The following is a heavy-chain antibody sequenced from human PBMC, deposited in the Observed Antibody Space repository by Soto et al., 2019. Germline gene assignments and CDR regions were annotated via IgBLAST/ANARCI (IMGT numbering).Heavy chain of an antibody. V-gene: IGHV3-23*01. CDR1: GFSFSTYS. J-gene: IGHJ4*02. CDR2: LSGGGSNT. Sequence: PGGSLRLSCAASGFSFSTYSMAWVRQTPGKGLAWVSGLSGGGSNTFYADSVQGRFTISVDNSKNTVHLQMNSLRVEDTAVYYCARWDGYGDVWGQGTPVT. CDR3: ARWDGYGDV. D-gene: IGHD4-17*01.